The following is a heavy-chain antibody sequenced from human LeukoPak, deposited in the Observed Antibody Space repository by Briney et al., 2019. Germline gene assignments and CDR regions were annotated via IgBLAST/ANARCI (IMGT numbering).Heavy chain of an antibody. CDR2: ISAYNGNT. CDR3: ARDPVAYYYDSSGYSFDY. J-gene: IGHJ4*02. V-gene: IGHV1-18*01. CDR1: GYTFTSYG. D-gene: IGHD3-22*01. Sequence: ASVKVSCKASGYTFTSYGISWVRQAPGQGLERMGWISAYNGNTNYAQKLQGRVTMTTDTSTSTAYMELRSLRSDDTAVYYCARDPVAYYYDSSGYSFDYWGQGTLVTVSS.